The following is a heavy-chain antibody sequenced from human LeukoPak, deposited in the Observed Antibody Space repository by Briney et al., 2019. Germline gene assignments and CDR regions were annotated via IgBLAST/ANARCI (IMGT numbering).Heavy chain of an antibody. D-gene: IGHD3-10*01. CDR1: GFTFSSYG. J-gene: IGHJ4*02. V-gene: IGHV3-33*01. Sequence: GGSLRLSCAASGFTFSSYGMHWVRQAPGKGLEWVAVIWYDGSNKYYADSVKGRFTISRDNSKNTLYLQMNSLRAEDTAVYYCARDGQGYYGSGSYQGYWGQGTLVTVSS. CDR2: IWYDGSNK. CDR3: ARDGQGYYGSGSYQGY.